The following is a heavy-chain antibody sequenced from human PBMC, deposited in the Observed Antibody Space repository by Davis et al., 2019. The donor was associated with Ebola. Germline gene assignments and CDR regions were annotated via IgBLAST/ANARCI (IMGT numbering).Heavy chain of an antibody. D-gene: IGHD5-24*01. J-gene: IGHJ4*02. CDR1: GGSISTISFY. CDR3: ARTGYNVFY. CDR2: IYYSGSA. Sequence: MPSETLSPTCTVSGGSISTISFYWAWIRPSPGKGLEWIGSIYYSGSAYYKPSLKSPVTMSVDRSKDQFSLKVKSVTTADTAVYYCARTGYNVFYWGQGTLVTVS. V-gene: IGHV4-39*01.